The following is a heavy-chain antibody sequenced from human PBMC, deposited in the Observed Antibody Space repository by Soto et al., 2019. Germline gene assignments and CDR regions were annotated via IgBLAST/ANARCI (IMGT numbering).Heavy chain of an antibody. CDR1: GFTVSSNY. Sequence: EVQLVESGGGLVQPGGSLRLSCAASGFTVSSNYMSWVRQAPGKGLEWVSVIYSGGSTYYADSVKGRFTISRDNSKNTLYLQMNSLRAEDTAVYYCARDRADSKSGYFDYWGQGTLVTVSS. CDR3: ARDRADSKSGYFDY. V-gene: IGHV3-66*01. D-gene: IGHD3-3*01. CDR2: IYSGGST. J-gene: IGHJ4*02.